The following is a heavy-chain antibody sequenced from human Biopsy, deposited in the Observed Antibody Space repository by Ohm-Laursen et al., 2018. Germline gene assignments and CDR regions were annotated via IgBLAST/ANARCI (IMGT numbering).Heavy chain of an antibody. CDR3: AKDLKWDVSADYFDF. J-gene: IGHJ4*02. CDR1: GFTLSYYS. Sequence: SLRLSCAASGFTLSYYSMTWVRQAPGKGLEWVSSIRSGGDYMFYADSVKGRFTISRDNAKNSLYLQMNSLRAEDTAVYYCAKDLKWDVSADYFDFWGQGTLVTVSS. V-gene: IGHV3-21*01. CDR2: IRSGGDYM. D-gene: IGHD1-26*01.